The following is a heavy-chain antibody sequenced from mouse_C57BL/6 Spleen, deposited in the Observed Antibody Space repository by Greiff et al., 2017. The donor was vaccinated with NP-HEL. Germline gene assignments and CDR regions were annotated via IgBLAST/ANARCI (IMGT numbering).Heavy chain of an antibody. D-gene: IGHD2-5*01. CDR1: GYSITSGYY. CDR2: ISYDGSN. CDR3: ASGYYSKSYWYFDV. J-gene: IGHJ1*03. V-gene: IGHV3-6*01. Sequence: ESGPGLVKPSQSLSLTCSVTGYSITSGYYWNWIRQFPGNNLEWMGYISYDGSNNYNPSLKNRISITRDTSKNQFFLKLNSVTTEDTATYYCASGYYSKSYWYFDVWGTGTTVTVSS.